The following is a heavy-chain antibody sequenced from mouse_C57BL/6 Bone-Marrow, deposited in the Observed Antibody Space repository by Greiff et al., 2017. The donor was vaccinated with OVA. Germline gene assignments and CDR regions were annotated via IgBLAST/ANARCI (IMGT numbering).Heavy chain of an antibody. Sequence: QVQLQQPGAELVKPGASVKLSCKASGYTFTSYWMQWVKQRPGQGLEWIGEIDPSDSYTNYNQKFKGKATLTVDTSSSTAYMQLSSLTSEDSAVYDCARFDYGSSPAWFAYWGQGTLVTVSA. D-gene: IGHD1-1*01. CDR2: IDPSDSYT. J-gene: IGHJ3*01. V-gene: IGHV1-50*01. CDR1: GYTFTSYW. CDR3: ARFDYGSSPAWFAY.